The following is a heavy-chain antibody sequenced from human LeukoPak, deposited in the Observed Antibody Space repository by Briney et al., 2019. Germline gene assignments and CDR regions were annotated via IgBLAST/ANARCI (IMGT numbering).Heavy chain of an antibody. CDR2: IWYDGSKQ. V-gene: IGHV3-33*06. CDR3: AKDTGYSSGYYLDY. CDR1: GFTFRSYG. Sequence: GGSLRLSCAASGFTFRSYGMHWVRQTPSKGLEWVAMIWYDGSKQFYGDSVKGRFTISRDNSKNTLYLLMTGLRADDTAVYYCAKDTGYSSGYYLDYWGQGTLVTVSS. D-gene: IGHD5-12*01. J-gene: IGHJ4*02.